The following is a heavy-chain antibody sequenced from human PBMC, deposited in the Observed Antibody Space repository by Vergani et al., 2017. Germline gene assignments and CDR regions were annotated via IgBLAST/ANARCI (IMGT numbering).Heavy chain of an antibody. CDR1: GFTFSSYG. V-gene: IGHV3-33*01. D-gene: IGHD5-12*01. J-gene: IGHJ4*02. CDR2: IWYDGSNK. CDR3: ARGGDIVATINEASGFDY. Sequence: QVQLVESGGGVVQPGRSLRLSCAASGFTFSSYGMHWVRQAPGKGLEWVAVIWYDGSNKYYADSVKGRFTISRDNSKNTLYLQMNSLRAEDTAVYYCARGGDIVATINEASGFDYWGQGTLVTVSS.